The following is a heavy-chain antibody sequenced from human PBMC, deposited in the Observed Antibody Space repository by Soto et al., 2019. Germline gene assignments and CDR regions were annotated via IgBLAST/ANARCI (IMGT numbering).Heavy chain of an antibody. J-gene: IGHJ6*02. Sequence: PGGSLRLSCAASGFTFSSYAMHWVRQAPGKGLEWVAVISYDGSNKYYADSVKGRFTISRDNSKNTLYLQMNSLRAEDTAVYYCAREIEPATVTSVDYYYYGMDVWGQGTTVTVSS. V-gene: IGHV3-30-3*01. CDR1: GFTFSSYA. CDR2: ISYDGSNK. D-gene: IGHD4-17*01. CDR3: AREIEPATVTSVDYYYYGMDV.